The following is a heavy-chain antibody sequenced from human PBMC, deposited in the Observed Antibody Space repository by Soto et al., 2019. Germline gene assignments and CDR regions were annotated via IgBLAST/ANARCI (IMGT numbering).Heavy chain of an antibody. D-gene: IGHD3-22*01. J-gene: IGHJ4*02. Sequence: PGGSLRLSCAASGFIFSNYDMNWVRQAPGKGLEWVAFIGYDGSNKYYADSVKGRFTISRDNAKNTLYLQMNSLRAEDTAVYYCAKDGQIYYDSSGYFDYWGQGTLVTVSS. V-gene: IGHV3-30*02. CDR3: AKDGQIYYDSSGYFDY. CDR1: GFIFSNYD. CDR2: IGYDGSNK.